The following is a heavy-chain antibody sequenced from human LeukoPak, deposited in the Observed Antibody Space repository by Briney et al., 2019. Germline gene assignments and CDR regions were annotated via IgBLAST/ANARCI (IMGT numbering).Heavy chain of an antibody. Sequence: GGSLTLSCAASGFTFSSYKMNWVRQAPGRGLEWVSSIHSGGSDVYYADSVKSRFTVSRDNAKNSLFLQMNSLRAEDTALYYCARGHYDILTGNYKWTPDYWGQGTLVTVSS. D-gene: IGHD3-9*01. CDR3: ARGHYDILTGNYKWTPDY. V-gene: IGHV3-21*06. CDR1: GFTFSSYK. J-gene: IGHJ4*02. CDR2: IHSGGSDV.